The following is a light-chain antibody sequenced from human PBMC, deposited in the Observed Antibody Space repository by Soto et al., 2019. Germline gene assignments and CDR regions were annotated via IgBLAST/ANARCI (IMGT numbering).Light chain of an antibody. CDR1: QSVSSSY. J-gene: IGKJ1*01. CDR2: GSS. V-gene: IGKV3-20*01. Sequence: EIVMTQSPATLAVSPGERATLSCRTSQSVSSSYLAWYQQNPGQAPRLLIFGSSSRATGIPDRFSGSGSGTDFTLTISRLEPEDFAVYYCQQYVSSPRTFGQGTKVDIK. CDR3: QQYVSSPRT.